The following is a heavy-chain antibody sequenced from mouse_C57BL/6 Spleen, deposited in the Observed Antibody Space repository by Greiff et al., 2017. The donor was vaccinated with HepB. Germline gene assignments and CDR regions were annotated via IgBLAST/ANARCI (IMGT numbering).Heavy chain of an antibody. D-gene: IGHD2-13*01. CDR3: ARASWDRDYYFDY. CDR1: GYSITSGYY. V-gene: IGHV3-6*01. Sequence: ESGPGLVKPSQSLSLTCSVTGYSITSGYYWNWIRQFPGNKLEWMGYISYDGSNNYNPSLKNRISITRDTSKNQFFLKLNSVTTEDTATYYCARASWDRDYYFDYWGQGTTLTVSS. J-gene: IGHJ2*01. CDR2: ISYDGSN.